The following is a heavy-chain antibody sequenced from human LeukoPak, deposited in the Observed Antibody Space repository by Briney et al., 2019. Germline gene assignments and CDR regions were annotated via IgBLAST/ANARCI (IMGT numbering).Heavy chain of an antibody. V-gene: IGHV3-33*01. D-gene: IGHD6-19*01. CDR3: ARDSLPMAVTGPFDH. CDR2: IWFDGSNI. CDR1: GFNFSSYG. Sequence: GRSLGLSCAASGFNFSSYGMHWVRQAPGKGLEWVTSIWFDGSNIHYADSVKGRVTISRDNSKSALYLQMNSLRAEDTAIYYCARDSLPMAVTGPFDHWGQGALVTVSS. J-gene: IGHJ4*02.